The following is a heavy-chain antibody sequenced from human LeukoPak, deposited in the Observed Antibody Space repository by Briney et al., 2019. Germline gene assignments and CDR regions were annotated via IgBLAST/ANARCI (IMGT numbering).Heavy chain of an antibody. CDR3: AREWIGGYSNHMDV. CDR2: IYTSGST. V-gene: IGHV4-4*07. J-gene: IGHJ6*03. D-gene: IGHD4-11*01. Sequence: SETLSLTCTVSGGSISSYYWSWIRQPAGKGLEWIGRIYTSGSTNCNPSLKSRVTMSVDTSKNQFSLKLSSVTAADTAVYYCAREWIGGYSNHMDVWGKGTTVTVSS. CDR1: GGSISSYY.